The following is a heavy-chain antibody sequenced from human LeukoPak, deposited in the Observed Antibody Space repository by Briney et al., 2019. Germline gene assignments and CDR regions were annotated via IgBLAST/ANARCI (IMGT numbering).Heavy chain of an antibody. D-gene: IGHD1-26*01. Sequence: ASVKVSCKASGYTFTSYYMHWVRQAPGQGLEWMGLINPTGGSTGYAQKFQGRVTMTRDMSTSTDYMELSSLRSEDTAIYYCARDNSVGNNAWWFDPWGQGTLVTVSS. CDR1: GYTFTSYY. CDR2: INPTGGST. V-gene: IGHV1-46*01. CDR3: ARDNSVGNNAWWFDP. J-gene: IGHJ5*02.